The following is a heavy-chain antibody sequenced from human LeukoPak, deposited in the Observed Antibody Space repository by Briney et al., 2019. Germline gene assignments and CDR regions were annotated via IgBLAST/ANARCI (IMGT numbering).Heavy chain of an antibody. D-gene: IGHD4-17*01. V-gene: IGHV3-53*01. CDR2: IYSGGST. J-gene: IGHJ4*02. Sequence: ETLSLTCTVSGVSISSSSHYWGWIRQPPGKGLEWVSVIYSGGSTYYADSVKGRFTISRDNSRSTLHLQMNSLRAEDTAVYYCARGEDYGDYFDYWGQGTLVTVSS. CDR3: ARGEDYGDYFDY. CDR1: GVSISSSSHY.